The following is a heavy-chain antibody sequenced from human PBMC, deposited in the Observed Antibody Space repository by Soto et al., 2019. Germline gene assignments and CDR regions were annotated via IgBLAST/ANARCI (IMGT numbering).Heavy chain of an antibody. Sequence: LRLSCAASGFTFSSYAMSLVRQAPGKGLEWVSAISGSGGSTYYADSVKGRFTISRDNSKNTLYLQMNSLRAEDTAVYYCAKVSLRDILTGYLEYWGQGTLVTVSS. CDR1: GFTFSSYA. CDR2: ISGSGGST. J-gene: IGHJ4*02. V-gene: IGHV3-23*01. CDR3: AKVSLRDILTGYLEY. D-gene: IGHD3-9*01.